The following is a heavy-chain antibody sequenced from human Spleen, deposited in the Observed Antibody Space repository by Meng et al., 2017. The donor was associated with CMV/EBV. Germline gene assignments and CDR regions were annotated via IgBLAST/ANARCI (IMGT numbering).Heavy chain of an antibody. CDR2: ISGYNDNT. CDR1: GYTFTTYG. J-gene: IGHJ4*02. D-gene: IGHD6-6*01. V-gene: IGHV1-18*01. Sequence: KAYGYTFTTYGIPWVRQAPGQGLEWMGWISGYNDNTNYAQRLQGRITMTTDTSTSTTYMELRSLTSDDTAVYYCAREGKYSSSSVDFWGQGTLVTVSS. CDR3: AREGKYSSSSVDF.